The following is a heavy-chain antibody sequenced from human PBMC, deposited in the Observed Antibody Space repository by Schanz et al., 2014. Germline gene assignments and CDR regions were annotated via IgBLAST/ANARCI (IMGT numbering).Heavy chain of an antibody. CDR3: AKVAPAATYLDS. Sequence: QVQLVESGGGLVKPGGSLRLSCAASGFTFSDYYMSWIRQAPGKGLEWVSYISDSGDSTHYADSVKGRFTISRDNAKISLFLQMNSLSAEDTAVYYCAKVAPAATYLDSWGLGTLVTVSS. CDR2: ISDSGDST. D-gene: IGHD2-2*01. CDR1: GFTFSDYY. J-gene: IGHJ4*02. V-gene: IGHV3-11*01.